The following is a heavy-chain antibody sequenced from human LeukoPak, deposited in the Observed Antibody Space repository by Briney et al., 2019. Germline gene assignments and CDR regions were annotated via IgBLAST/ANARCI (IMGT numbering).Heavy chain of an antibody. CDR1: GFSITTNGVG. Sequence: SGPTLVNPTQTLPLTCTVTGFSITTNGVGVCWIRQAPGKALEWLAIIFWDGDRRYNSSLRSRLTITSDNSKNQVVLTMANMDPVDTATYFCAHSLRRPSCTGGNCYYFWGQGTLVTDSS. CDR2: IFWDGDR. D-gene: IGHD2-15*01. J-gene: IGHJ4*02. CDR3: AHSLRRPSCTGGNCYYF. V-gene: IGHV2-5*02.